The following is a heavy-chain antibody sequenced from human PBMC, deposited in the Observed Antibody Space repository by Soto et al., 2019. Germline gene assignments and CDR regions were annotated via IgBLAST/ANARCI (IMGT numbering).Heavy chain of an antibody. Sequence: SQTLSLTCAISGDSVSSSSVTWNWIRQSPSRGLEWLGRTYYRSKWYNDYAESVKSRVTINPDTSKNQFSLHLNSVTPEDTAVYYCVRLIGNSWLDFWGQGTLVTVSS. CDR1: GDSVSSSSVT. CDR2: TYYRSKWYN. V-gene: IGHV6-1*01. CDR3: VRLIGNSWLDF. D-gene: IGHD1-26*01. J-gene: IGHJ5*01.